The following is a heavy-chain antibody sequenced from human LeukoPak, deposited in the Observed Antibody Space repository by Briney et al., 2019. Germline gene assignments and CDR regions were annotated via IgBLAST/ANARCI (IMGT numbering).Heavy chain of an antibody. V-gene: IGHV3-15*01. CDR1: GFTFSSYW. J-gene: IGHJ5*02. Sequence: PGGPLRLSCASSGFTFSSYWMSWVRQAPGKRLEWVVRIKSKTDAGTTDYAAPEKSRLTISRNNSTNTQYLQMNSLKTDDTAVYYCTTDRWGIGDIVVVPALLDPWGEGTLVTVSS. D-gene: IGHD2-2*01. CDR2: IKSKTDAGTT. CDR3: TTDRWGIGDIVVVPALLDP.